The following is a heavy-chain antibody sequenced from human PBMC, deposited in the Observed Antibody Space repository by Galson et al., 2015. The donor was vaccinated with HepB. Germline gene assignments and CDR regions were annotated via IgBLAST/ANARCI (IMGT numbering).Heavy chain of an antibody. CDR3: AHRNYYYGFWSGASFDY. D-gene: IGHD3-3*01. CDR1: GFSLSNARMG. J-gene: IGHJ4*02. V-gene: IGHV2-26*01. CDR2: IFSNDEK. Sequence: PALVKPTQTLTLTCTVSGFSLSNARMGVSWIRQPPGKALEWLAHIFSNDEKSYSTSLKSRLTISKDTSKSQVVLTMTNMDPVDTATYYCAHRNYYYGFWSGASFDYWGQGTLVTVSS.